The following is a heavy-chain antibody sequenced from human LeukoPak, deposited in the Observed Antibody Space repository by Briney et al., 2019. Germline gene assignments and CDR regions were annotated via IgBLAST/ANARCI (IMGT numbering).Heavy chain of an antibody. CDR3: ATDGAGFDT. Sequence: GGSLRLSCAASGLSFSDYYMSWIRQAPGKGLEWLSYINIGGTNTHYADSVKGRFTISRDNAKKSLYLELTNLRAEDTAVYYCATDGAGFDTWGQGVLVTVSS. CDR1: GLSFSDYY. J-gene: IGHJ5*02. V-gene: IGHV3-11*01. CDR2: INIGGTNT.